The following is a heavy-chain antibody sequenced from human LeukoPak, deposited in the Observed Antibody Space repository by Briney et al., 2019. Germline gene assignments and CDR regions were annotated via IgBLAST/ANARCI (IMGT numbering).Heavy chain of an antibody. CDR2: INHSGST. V-gene: IGHV4-34*01. Sequence: SETLSLTCAVYGGSFSGYYWSWIRQPPGKGLGWIGEINHSGSTNYNPSLKSRVTISVDTSKNQFSLKLSSVTAADTAVYYCARGLVSDRITMVRGVIIRPNWFDPWGQGTLVTVSS. CDR1: GGSFSGYY. J-gene: IGHJ5*02. CDR3: ARGLVSDRITMVRGVIIRPNWFDP. D-gene: IGHD3-10*01.